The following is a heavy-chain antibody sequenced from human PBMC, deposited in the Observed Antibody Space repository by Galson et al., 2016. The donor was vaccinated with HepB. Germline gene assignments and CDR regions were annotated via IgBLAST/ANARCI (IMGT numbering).Heavy chain of an antibody. D-gene: IGHD6-13*01. CDR3: ASSVAAAGTQDLNS. Sequence: QSGAEVKKPGESLKISCKGSGYRFTNYWIGWVRQMPGKGLDWMGIIYPRDSDIKYSPSFQGQVTISVDKSVNTAYLKWSSLKASDTAMYFCASSVAAAGTQDLNSWGQGTLVTVSS. V-gene: IGHV5-51*01. J-gene: IGHJ4*02. CDR1: GYRFTNYW. CDR2: IYPRDSDI.